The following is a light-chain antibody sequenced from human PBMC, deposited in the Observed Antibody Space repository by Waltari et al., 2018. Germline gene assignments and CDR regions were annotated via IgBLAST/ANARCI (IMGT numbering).Light chain of an antibody. Sequence: QSALTQPPSASGSPGQSVTIPCTGTSRDFGGIDYVSWYQLHPGKAPKLLIYEVAKRPSGVPDRFSGSKSANTASLTVSDLQPEDEADYYCSSYGGSNNVLFGGGTKLTVL. CDR3: SSYGGSNNVL. CDR2: EVA. CDR1: SRDFGGIDY. J-gene: IGLJ2*01. V-gene: IGLV2-8*01.